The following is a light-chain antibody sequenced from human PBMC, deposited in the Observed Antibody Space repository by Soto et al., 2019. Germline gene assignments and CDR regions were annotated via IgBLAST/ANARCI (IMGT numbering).Light chain of an antibody. J-gene: IGKJ1*01. V-gene: IGKV3-20*01. Sequence: EILLTQSPGTLSLSPGERATLSCRASQSLNIRYLAWYQQKPGQAPRLLIYDASRRATDIPDRFSGSGSGTDFTLTISSLQPEDFATYYCLLDFRYFWAFGQGTKVDI. CDR2: DAS. CDR3: LLDFRYFWA. CDR1: QSLNIRY.